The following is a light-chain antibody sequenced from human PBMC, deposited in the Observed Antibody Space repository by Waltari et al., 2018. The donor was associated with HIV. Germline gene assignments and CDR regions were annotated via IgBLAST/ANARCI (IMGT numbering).Light chain of an antibody. V-gene: IGKV1-27*01. J-gene: IGKJ4*01. CDR3: QNYDSAPLI. CDR1: QAINSN. CDR2: KAS. Sequence: DIQMTQSPSSLSASVGGRVTITCRASQAINSNLAWYQQKAGKVPKLLIYKASTLQSGVPSRFSGSESGTSFTLTISNLQPEDVAVYYCQNYDSAPLIFAGGTKVEIK.